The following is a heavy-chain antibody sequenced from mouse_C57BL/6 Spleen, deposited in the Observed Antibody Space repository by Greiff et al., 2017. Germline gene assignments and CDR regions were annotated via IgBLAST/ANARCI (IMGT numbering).Heavy chain of an antibody. D-gene: IGHD2-10*02. CDR2: IDPSDSYT. CDR3: ASYGRGCAY. CDR1: GYTFTSYW. Sequence: QVQLQQPGAELVMPGASVKLSCKASGYTFTSYWMHWVKQRPGQGLEWIGEIDPSDSYTNYNQKFKGKSTLTVDKSSSTAYMQLSSLTSEDSAVYYCASYGRGCAYWGQGTLGTVSA. V-gene: IGHV1-69*01. J-gene: IGHJ3*01.